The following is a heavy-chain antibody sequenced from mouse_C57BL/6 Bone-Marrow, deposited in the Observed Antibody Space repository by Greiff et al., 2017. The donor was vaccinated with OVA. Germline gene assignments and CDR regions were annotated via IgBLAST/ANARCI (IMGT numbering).Heavy chain of an antibody. J-gene: IGHJ1*03. CDR3: ARGLYGNPGYFDV. D-gene: IGHD2-1*01. Sequence: QVQLQQSGAELVRPGTSVKVSCKASGYAFTNYLIEWVKQRPGQGLEWIGVINPGSGGTNYNEKFKGKATLTADKSSSTAYMQLSSLTSDDSAVYFCARGLYGNPGYFDVWGTGTTVTVSS. V-gene: IGHV1-54*01. CDR1: GYAFTNYL. CDR2: INPGSGGT.